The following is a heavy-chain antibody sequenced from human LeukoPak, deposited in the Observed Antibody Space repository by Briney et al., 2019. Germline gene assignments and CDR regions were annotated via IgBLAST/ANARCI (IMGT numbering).Heavy chain of an antibody. CDR2: ISKSGDAA. CDR1: GFTFSDYY. V-gene: IGHV3-11*04. CDR3: ARDPYSGNYGDYYYYYMDV. J-gene: IGHJ6*03. Sequence: GGSLRLSCAATGFTFSDYYMSWIRQAPGKGLECVSYISKSGDAAHYADSVKGRFTISRDNAKNSLYLQMNSLSPDDTAVYFCARDPYSGNYGDYYYYYMDVWGKGTTVTISS. D-gene: IGHD1-26*01.